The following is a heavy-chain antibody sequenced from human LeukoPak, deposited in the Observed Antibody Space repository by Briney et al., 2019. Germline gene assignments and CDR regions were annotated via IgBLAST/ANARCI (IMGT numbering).Heavy chain of an antibody. CDR3: AREKVVLWFGELLGYYGMDV. J-gene: IGHJ6*02. D-gene: IGHD3-10*01. CDR2: ISYNGSNK. Sequence: GRSLRLSCAASGFTFSSYAMHLVRQAPGKGLEWVAVISYNGSNKYYADSVKGRFTISRDNSKNTLYLQMNSLRAEDTAVYYCAREKVVLWFGELLGYYGMDVWGQGTTVTVSS. V-gene: IGHV3-30-3*01. CDR1: GFTFSSYA.